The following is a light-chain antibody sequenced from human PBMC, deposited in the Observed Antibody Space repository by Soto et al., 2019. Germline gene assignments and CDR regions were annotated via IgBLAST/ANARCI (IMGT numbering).Light chain of an antibody. V-gene: IGKV1-33*01. CDR2: DAS. CDR3: QQYEPLPPYT. J-gene: IGKJ2*01. Sequence: DSRMTQSPSSLSASVGDRVTIACQATQDIGNYLNWYQQKPGKAPRLLICDASNLEIGVPSRFSGSGSGTYFNFTISNLQPEDIASYRCQQYEPLPPYTFGQGTKVELK. CDR1: QDIGNY.